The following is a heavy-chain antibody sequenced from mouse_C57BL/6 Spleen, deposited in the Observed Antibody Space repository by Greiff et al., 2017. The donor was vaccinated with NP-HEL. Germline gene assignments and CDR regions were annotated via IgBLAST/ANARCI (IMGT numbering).Heavy chain of an antibody. CDR2: IRLKSDNYAT. CDR3: TDGYYPYWYFDV. V-gene: IGHV6-3*01. J-gene: IGHJ1*03. CDR1: GFTFRDYW. D-gene: IGHD2-3*01. Sequence: EVKVEESGGGLVPPGGSMKLSCVASGFTFRDYWVKWVRQSPEKGLEWVAQIRLKSDNYATHYAESVEGRFTISRDDSKSSVYLQMNNLRAEDTGIYYCTDGYYPYWYFDVWGTGTTVTVSS.